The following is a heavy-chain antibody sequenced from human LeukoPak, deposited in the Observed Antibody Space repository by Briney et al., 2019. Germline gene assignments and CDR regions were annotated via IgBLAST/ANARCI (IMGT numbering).Heavy chain of an antibody. J-gene: IGHJ6*04. CDR2: IYYSGST. D-gene: IGHD3-10*01. CDR3: ARGSTYYYGSGSYYYYYGMDV. V-gene: IGHV4-61*01. Sequence: SETLSLTCTVSGGSVSSGSYYWSWIRQPPGKGREWIGYIYYSGSTNYNPSLKSRVTISVDTSKNQFSLKLSSVTAADTAVYYCARGSTYYYGSGSYYYYYGMDVWGKGTTVTVSS. CDR1: GGSVSSGSYY.